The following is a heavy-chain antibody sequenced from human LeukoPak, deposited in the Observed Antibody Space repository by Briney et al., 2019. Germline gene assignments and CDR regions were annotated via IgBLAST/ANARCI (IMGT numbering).Heavy chain of an antibody. CDR1: GGSIASYY. CDR2: IHYTGST. J-gene: IGHJ2*01. Sequence: SETLSLTCQVLGGSIASYYWGWIRQPPGKGLECIGYIHYTGSTSYTPTLKSRVTISVDTSKNFFSLKLNSVTPADTAAYYCARGARPTNWGSWYLDLSGRGTLVTVSS. V-gene: IGHV4-59*01. CDR3: ARGARPTNWGSWYLDL. D-gene: IGHD7-27*01.